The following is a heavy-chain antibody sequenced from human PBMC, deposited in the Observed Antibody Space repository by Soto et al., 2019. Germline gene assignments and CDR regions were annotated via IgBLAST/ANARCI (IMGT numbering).Heavy chain of an antibody. CDR2: ISSSSCTI. CDR3: AREGRSGSDEVDAFDI. V-gene: IGHV3-48*02. Sequence: GGSLRLSCAASGFTFSSYSMNWVRQAPGKGLVWVSYISSSSCTIYYADSVKGRFTISRDNAKNSLYLQMNSLRDEDTAVYYCAREGRSGSDEVDAFDIWGQGTMVTVSS. J-gene: IGHJ3*02. D-gene: IGHD1-26*01. CDR1: GFTFSSYS.